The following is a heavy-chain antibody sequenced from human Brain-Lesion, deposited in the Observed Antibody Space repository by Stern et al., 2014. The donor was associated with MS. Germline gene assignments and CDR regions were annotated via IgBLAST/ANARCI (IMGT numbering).Heavy chain of an antibody. J-gene: IGHJ6*02. V-gene: IGHV4-4*02. CDR1: GASISNTQW. CDR3: ARDPRRGGLSGYYHGMDV. D-gene: IGHD3-10*01. CDR2: IYPSGSA. Sequence: VQLVESGPGLVKPSGTLSLTCAVSGASISNTQWWTWVRQSPGKGLEWIGEIYPSGSANYKPSLRSRVTISVGRSKNSFSLNLNSVTAADTAVYYCARDPRRGGLSGYYHGMDVWGQGTTVTVSS.